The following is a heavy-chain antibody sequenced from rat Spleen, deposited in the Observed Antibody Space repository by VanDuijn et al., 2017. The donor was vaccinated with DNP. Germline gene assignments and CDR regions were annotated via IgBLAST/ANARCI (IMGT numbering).Heavy chain of an antibody. D-gene: IGHD1-4*01. Sequence: EVQLVESGGGPVQPGRSLKLSCVASGFIFSNYWMTWIRQAPGKGLEWVASISNTGDNTYYSDSVKGRFTISRDNAKNTLYLQMDSLRSDDTATYYCAGRPPPTRGPFDYWGQGGTVTVSS. J-gene: IGHJ2*01. CDR2: ISNTGDNT. CDR1: GFIFSNYW. V-gene: IGHV5-31*01. CDR3: AGRPPPTRGPFDY.